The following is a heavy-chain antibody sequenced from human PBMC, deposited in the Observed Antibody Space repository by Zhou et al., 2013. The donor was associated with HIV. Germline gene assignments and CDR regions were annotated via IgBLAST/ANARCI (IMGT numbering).Heavy chain of an antibody. V-gene: IGHV1-8*02. J-gene: IGHJ4*02. CDR2: MNPNSGNT. CDR1: GGTFSSYA. D-gene: IGHD3-10*01. Sequence: QVQLVQSGAEVKKPGSSVKVSCKASGGTFSSYAISWVRQAPGQGLEWMGWMNPNSGNTGYAQKFQGRVTMTRNTSISTAYMELSSLRSEDTAVYYCARGRGYYGSGSFGYWGQGTLVTVSS. CDR3: ARGRGYYGSGSFGY.